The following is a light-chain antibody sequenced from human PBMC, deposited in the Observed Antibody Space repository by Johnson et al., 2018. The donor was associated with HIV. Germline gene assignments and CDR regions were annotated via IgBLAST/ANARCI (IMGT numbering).Light chain of an antibody. Sequence: QSVLTQPPSVSAAPGQKVTISCSGSSSNIGNNYVSWYQQLPGTAPKLLIYENNMRPSGIPDRFSGSKSGTSATLGIDGLQTGDEADYYCGTWDNSLSTGAVFGTGTKVTVL. CDR3: GTWDNSLSTGAV. J-gene: IGLJ1*01. V-gene: IGLV1-51*02. CDR2: ENN. CDR1: SSNIGNNY.